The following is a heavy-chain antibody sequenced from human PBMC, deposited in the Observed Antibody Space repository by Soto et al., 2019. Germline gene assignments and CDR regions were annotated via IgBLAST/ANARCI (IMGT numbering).Heavy chain of an antibody. D-gene: IGHD1-26*01. CDR3: ATDRSSVVGATSHY. V-gene: IGHV3-7*01. Sequence: WVRQAPGKGLEWVANIKQDGSEKYYVASEKGRFTISRDNAKNSLYLQMNSLRAEDTAVYYCATDRSSVVGATSHYWGQGTLVTVSS. J-gene: IGHJ4*02. CDR2: IKQDGSEK.